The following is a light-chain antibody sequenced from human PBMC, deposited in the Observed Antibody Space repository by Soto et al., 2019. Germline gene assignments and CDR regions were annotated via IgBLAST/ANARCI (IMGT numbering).Light chain of an antibody. J-gene: IGKJ2*01. V-gene: IGKV3-15*01. CDR2: GAS. CDR3: QQYNNWPYT. CDR1: QSVSSN. Sequence: EIVMTQSPATLSVSPGERATLSCRASQSVSSNLAWYQQKPGQAPRLLIYGASTGATDILDRFSGSGSGTEFTLTISTLQSEDFAVYYCQQYNNWPYTFGQGTKLEIK.